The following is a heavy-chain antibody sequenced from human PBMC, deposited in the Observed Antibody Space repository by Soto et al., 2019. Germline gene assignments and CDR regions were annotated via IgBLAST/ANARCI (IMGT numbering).Heavy chain of an antibody. CDR1: GGSISSVGYY. J-gene: IGHJ4*02. V-gene: IGHV4-31*03. CDR2: IYYSGST. D-gene: IGHD5-18*01. Sequence: SETLSLICTVSGGSISSVGYYWSWIRQHPGKGLEWIGYIYYSGSTYYNPSLKSRVTISVDTSKNQFSLKLSSVTAADTAVYYCARARGYSYGYDYWGQGTLVTVSS. CDR3: ARARGYSYGYDY.